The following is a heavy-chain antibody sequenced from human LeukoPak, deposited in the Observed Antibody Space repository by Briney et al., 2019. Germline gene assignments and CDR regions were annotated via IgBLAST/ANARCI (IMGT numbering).Heavy chain of an antibody. D-gene: IGHD6-6*01. CDR2: VNPNTGGT. CDR3: AKDRWRDGSSSFDN. V-gene: IGHV1-2*02. CDR1: GYTFTDYY. J-gene: IGHJ4*02. Sequence: ASVKVSCKASGYTFTDYYVHWVRQAPGQGLEWLGWVNPNTGGTNYAQKFQGRVTMTRDTSISTVYLELSSLRSDDTAMYYCAKDRWRDGSSSFDNWGQGTLVTVSS.